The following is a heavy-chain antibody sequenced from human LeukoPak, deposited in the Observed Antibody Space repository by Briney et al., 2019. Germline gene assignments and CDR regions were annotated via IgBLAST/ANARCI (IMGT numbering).Heavy chain of an antibody. CDR3: ARTSYYYDSSGPLSAFDI. V-gene: IGHV4-59*08. D-gene: IGHD3-22*01. CDR1: GFTFSSYS. J-gene: IGHJ3*02. CDR2: IYYSGST. Sequence: GSLRLSCAASGFTFSSYSMNWVRQAPGKGLEWIGYIYYSGSTNYNPSLKSRVTISVDTSKNQFSLKLSSVTAADTAVYYCARTSYYYDSSGPLSAFDIWDQGTMVTVSS.